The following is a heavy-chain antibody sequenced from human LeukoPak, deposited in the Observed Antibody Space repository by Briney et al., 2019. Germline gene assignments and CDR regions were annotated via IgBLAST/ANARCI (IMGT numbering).Heavy chain of an antibody. Sequence: GGSLRLSCAASGFTFSSYAMHWVRQAPGKGLEWVAVISYDGSNKYYADSVKGRFTISRDNSKNTLYLQMNSLRAEDTAVYYCARDRKGRDYGLSAYAFDIWGQGTMVTVSS. CDR3: ARDRKGRDYGLSAYAFDI. CDR1: GFTFSSYA. J-gene: IGHJ3*02. D-gene: IGHD4-17*01. CDR2: ISYDGSNK. V-gene: IGHV3-30-3*01.